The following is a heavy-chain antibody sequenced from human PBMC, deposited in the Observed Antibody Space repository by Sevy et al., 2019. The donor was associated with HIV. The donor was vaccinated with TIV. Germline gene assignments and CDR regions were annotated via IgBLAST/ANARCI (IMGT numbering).Heavy chain of an antibody. V-gene: IGHV3-23*01. D-gene: IGHD6-19*01. CDR3: ARPTGGWYDYFDY. CDR1: GFPFSGYA. CDR2: ISGSGGST. Sequence: GGSLRLSCAASGFPFSGYAMTWVRQAPGKGLEWVSAISGSGGSTYYADSVKGRFSISRDNSKNTLYLQMSSLKASDTAMYYCARPTGGWYDYFDYWGQGTLVTVSS. J-gene: IGHJ4*02.